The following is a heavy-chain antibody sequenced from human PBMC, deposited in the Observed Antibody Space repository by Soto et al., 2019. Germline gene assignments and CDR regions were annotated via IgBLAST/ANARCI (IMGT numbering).Heavy chain of an antibody. Sequence: EVQLLESGGGLVQPGGSLRLSCAASGFTFSKYAMNWVRQAPGRGLEWVSTINASARNTYYADSVKGRFTISRDNSKNMLYMQMNSLSAEDTAVYFCAKEIDDYYDSSHNLDSWGQGTLVTVSS. J-gene: IGHJ4*02. CDR3: AKEIDDYYDSSHNLDS. D-gene: IGHD3-22*01. CDR2: INASARNT. V-gene: IGHV3-23*01. CDR1: GFTFSKYA.